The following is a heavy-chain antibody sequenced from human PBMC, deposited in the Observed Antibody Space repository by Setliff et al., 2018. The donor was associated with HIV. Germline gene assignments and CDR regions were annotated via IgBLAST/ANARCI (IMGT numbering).Heavy chain of an antibody. D-gene: IGHD3-10*01. J-gene: IGHJ3*02. Sequence: SETLSLTCTVSGGSISSSSYYWGWIRQPPGKGLEWIGSIYYSGSTYYNPSLQSRVTISVATSKNQFSLKLSSVTAADTAVYYCARAIRLLSRGSGSHHAFDIWGQGTMVTV. V-gene: IGHV4-39*07. CDR1: GGSISSSSYY. CDR3: ARAIRLLSRGSGSHHAFDI. CDR2: IYYSGST.